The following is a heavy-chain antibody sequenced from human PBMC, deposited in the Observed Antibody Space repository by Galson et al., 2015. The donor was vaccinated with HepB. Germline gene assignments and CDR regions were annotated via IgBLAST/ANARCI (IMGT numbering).Heavy chain of an antibody. CDR3: AKVRWSERYYYYYYGMDV. D-gene: IGHD3-3*01. V-gene: IGHV3-30*18. Sequence: SLRLSCAASGFTFSSYGMHWVRQAPGKGLEWVAVISYDGSNKYYADSVKGRFTISRDNSKNTLYLQMNSLRAEDTAVYYCAKVRWSERYYYYYYGMDVWGQGTTVTVSS. CDR2: ISYDGSNK. J-gene: IGHJ6*02. CDR1: GFTFSSYG.